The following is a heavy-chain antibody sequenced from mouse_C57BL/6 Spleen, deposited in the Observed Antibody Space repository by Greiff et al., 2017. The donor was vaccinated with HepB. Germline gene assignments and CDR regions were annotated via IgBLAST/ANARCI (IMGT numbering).Heavy chain of an antibody. CDR1: GYAFSSSW. Sequence: VKLMESGPELVKPGASVKISCKASGYAFSSSWMNWVKQRPGKGLEWIGRIYPGDGDTNYNGKFKGKATLTADKSSSTAYMQLSSLTSEDSAVYFCARAMVTTKGLDYWGQGTTLTVSS. CDR3: ARAMVTTKGLDY. CDR2: IYPGDGDT. V-gene: IGHV1-82*01. D-gene: IGHD2-2*01. J-gene: IGHJ2*01.